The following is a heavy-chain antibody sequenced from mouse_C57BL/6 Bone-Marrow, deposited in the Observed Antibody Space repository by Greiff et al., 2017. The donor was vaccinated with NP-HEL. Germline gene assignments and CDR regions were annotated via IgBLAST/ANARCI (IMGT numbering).Heavy chain of an antibody. CDR1: GYTFPSYW. CDR2: INPSNGGT. V-gene: IGHV1-53*01. D-gene: IGHD4-1*01. Sequence: QVQLQQPGTELVKPGASVKLSCKASGYTFPSYWMPWVKQRPGQGLEWIGNINPSNGGTNYNEKFKSKATLTVDKSSSTAYLQLSSLTSEHSAVYYCARRANWSWDCDVWGTGTTVTVSS. J-gene: IGHJ1*03. CDR3: ARRANWSWDCDV.